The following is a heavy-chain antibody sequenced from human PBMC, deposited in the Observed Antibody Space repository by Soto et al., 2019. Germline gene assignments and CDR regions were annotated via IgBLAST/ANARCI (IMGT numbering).Heavy chain of an antibody. J-gene: IGHJ4*02. CDR1: GGSISSYY. CDR2: IYYSGST. Sequence: PSETLSLTCTVSGGSISSYYWSWIRQPPGKGLEWIGYIYYSGSTNYNPSLKSRVTISVDTSKNQFSLKLSSVTAADTAVYYCARAPMGASDYWGQGTLVTVSS. V-gene: IGHV4-59*01. D-gene: IGHD1-26*01. CDR3: ARAPMGASDY.